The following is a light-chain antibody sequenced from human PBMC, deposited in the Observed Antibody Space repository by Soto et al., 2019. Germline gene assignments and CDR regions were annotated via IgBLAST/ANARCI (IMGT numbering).Light chain of an antibody. CDR1: QCINGY. Sequence: DIQLTQSPSFRSAFVGDRVTITCRASQCINGYLAWYQQRPGKAPKLLISAASTLQSGVPSRFSGSGSGTDFTLTISSLQPEDFATYYCQQLDNYPRTFGQGTKVDIK. V-gene: IGKV1-9*01. J-gene: IGKJ1*01. CDR2: AAS. CDR3: QQLDNYPRT.